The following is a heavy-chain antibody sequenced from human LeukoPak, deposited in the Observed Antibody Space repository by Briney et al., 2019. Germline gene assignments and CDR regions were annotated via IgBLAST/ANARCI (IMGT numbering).Heavy chain of an antibody. CDR3: GRDTNPAYLY. V-gene: IGHV3-7*01. CDR1: EFTFSSYW. Sequence: GGSLRLSFAASEFTFSSYWMSWVRQAPGKGLEWVANINQDGSEKYYVDSVKGRFTISRDNAKNSLYLQMNSLRAEDTAVYYCGRDTNPAYLYWGQGTLVTVSS. CDR2: INQDGSEK. D-gene: IGHD1-1*01. J-gene: IGHJ4*02.